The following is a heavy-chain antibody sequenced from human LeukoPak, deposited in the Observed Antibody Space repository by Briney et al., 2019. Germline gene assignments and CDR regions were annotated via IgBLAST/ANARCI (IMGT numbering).Heavy chain of an antibody. J-gene: IGHJ2*01. V-gene: IGHV1-2*02. CDR3: ARDGSGFSPYWYFDL. D-gene: IGHD3-3*01. Sequence: ASVKVSCKASGFVFTGYYMHWVRQAPGQGLEWMGWMNPGTGTTKYSQKFQGRVTMGRDTSSTTAYMELNRLTSDDTAVYYCARDGSGFSPYWYFDLWGRGTLVTVSS. CDR1: GFVFTGYY. CDR2: MNPGTGTT.